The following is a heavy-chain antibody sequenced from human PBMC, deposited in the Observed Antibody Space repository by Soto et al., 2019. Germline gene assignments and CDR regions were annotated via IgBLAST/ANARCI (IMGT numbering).Heavy chain of an antibody. CDR2: MNPNSGNT. D-gene: IGHD6-25*01. V-gene: IGHV1-8*01. CDR3: ARVSCCGFGSGYPLSFYYYYMDV. CDR1: GYTFTSYD. J-gene: IGHJ6*03. Sequence: GASVKVSCKASGYTFTSYDINWVRQATGQGLEWMGWMNPNSGNTGYAQKVQGRVTMTRNTSISTAYMELSSLRSEDTAVYYCARVSCCGFGSGYPLSFYYYYMDVWGKGTTVTVSS.